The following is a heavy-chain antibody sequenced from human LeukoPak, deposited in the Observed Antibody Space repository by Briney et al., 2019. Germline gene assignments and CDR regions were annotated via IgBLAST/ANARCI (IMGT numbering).Heavy chain of an antibody. J-gene: IGHJ3*02. V-gene: IGHV3-30*09. D-gene: IGHD5-24*01. CDR1: GITFSNYA. CDR3: ARQRDPDAFDI. Sequence: GGSLRLSCAASGITFSNYAMHWVRQAPGKGLEWVGVISYDGTNIYYADSVKGRFAISRDNSKNTLYLQLISLRTEDTAVYYCARQRDPDAFDIWGQGTMVTVSS. CDR2: ISYDGTNI.